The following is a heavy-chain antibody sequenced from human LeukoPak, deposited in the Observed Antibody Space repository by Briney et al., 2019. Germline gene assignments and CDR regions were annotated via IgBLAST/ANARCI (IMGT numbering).Heavy chain of an antibody. V-gene: IGHV4-59*11. CDR3: AIDGGDSSSLSAFGL. Sequence: SDTLSPTCSVSGGSMTNQYCSWVRLPPGEGVEGIGFIHHSGSTNYHAYIRSRVIMVIAMYKKQFSLELSAVAAADTVIYYCAIDGGDSSSLSAFGLWGQGSMVTVSS. CDR2: IHHSGST. J-gene: IGHJ3*01. CDR1: GGSMTNQY. D-gene: IGHD3-22*01.